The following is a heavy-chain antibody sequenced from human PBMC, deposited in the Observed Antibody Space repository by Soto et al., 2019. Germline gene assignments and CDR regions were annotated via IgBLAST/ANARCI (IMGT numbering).Heavy chain of an antibody. CDR2: VYHSGST. V-gene: IGHV4-59*01. J-gene: IGHJ4*02. CDR3: TSSYSTSSSPDY. D-gene: IGHD6-6*01. CDR1: VGSMRNYY. Sequence: SETLSLTCSVSVGSMRNYYWNWIRQPPGRGLEWIGYVYHSGSTNYNPSLKSRVSMSVDVSRNHFSLTLHSVTAADTAVYFCTSSYSTSSSPDYWGKGPLVTVSS.